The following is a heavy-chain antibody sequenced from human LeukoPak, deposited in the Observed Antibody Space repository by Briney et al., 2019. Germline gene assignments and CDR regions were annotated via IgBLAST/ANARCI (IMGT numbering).Heavy chain of an antibody. V-gene: IGHV3-7*01. CDR2: IKQDGSEK. Sequence: GGSLRLSCAASGFTFSTYWMSWVRQAPGKGLEWVANIKQDGSEKYYVDSVKGRFTISKDNAKNSLFLQMNSLRAEDTAVYYCARDLSRSFSMIRGLIQHREFDFWGRGTLVTVSS. D-gene: IGHD3-10*01. CDR3: ARDLSRSFSMIRGLIQHREFDF. CDR1: GFTFSTYW. J-gene: IGHJ4*02.